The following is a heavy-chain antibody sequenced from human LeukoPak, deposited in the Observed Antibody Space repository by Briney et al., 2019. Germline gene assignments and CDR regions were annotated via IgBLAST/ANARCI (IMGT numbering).Heavy chain of an antibody. CDR3: ASRPILAYCGGDCYSYWFDP. V-gene: IGHV4-30-2*01. D-gene: IGHD2-21*02. CDR2: IYHSGST. J-gene: IGHJ5*02. Sequence: PSETLSLTCGVSGGSISSGGYSWSWIRQPPGEGLEWIGYIYHSGSTYYNPSLKSRVTISVDTSKNQFSLKLSSVTAADTAVYYCASRPILAYCGGDCYSYWFDPWGQGTLVTVSS. CDR1: GGSISSGGYS.